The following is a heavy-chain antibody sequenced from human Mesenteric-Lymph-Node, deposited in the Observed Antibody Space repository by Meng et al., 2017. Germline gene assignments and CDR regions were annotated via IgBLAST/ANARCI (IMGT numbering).Heavy chain of an antibody. J-gene: IGHJ4*02. V-gene: IGHV3-48*03. CDR3: ARDRSMVGGGYFDY. D-gene: IGHD3-10*01. Sequence: GESLKISCAASGFTFSSYAMHWVRQAPGKGLEWVSYISSSGSTIYYADSVKGRFTISRDNAKNSLYLQMNSLRAEDTAVYYCARDRSMVGGGYFDYWGQGTLVTVSS. CDR1: GFTFSSYA. CDR2: ISSSGSTI.